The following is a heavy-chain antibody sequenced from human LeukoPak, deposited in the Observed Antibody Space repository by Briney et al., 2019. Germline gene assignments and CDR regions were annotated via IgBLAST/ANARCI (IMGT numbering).Heavy chain of an antibody. D-gene: IGHD1-26*01. J-gene: IGHJ6*03. Sequence: SETLSLTCTVSGYSISSGYYWGWIRQSPGKGLEWIGSIYHSGSTYYNPSLKSRVTISVDTSKNQFSLKLSSVTAADTAVYYCASGAYSYYYMDVWGKGTTVTISS. V-gene: IGHV4-38-2*02. CDR2: IYHSGST. CDR3: ASGAYSYYYMDV. CDR1: GYSISSGYY.